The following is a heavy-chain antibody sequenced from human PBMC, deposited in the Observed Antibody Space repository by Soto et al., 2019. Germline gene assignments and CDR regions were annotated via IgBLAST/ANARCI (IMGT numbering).Heavy chain of an antibody. CDR3: AREYDSSGYYQIRYPDY. CDR2: INAGNGNT. V-gene: IGHV1-3*01. Sequence: ASVKVSCKASGYTFTSYAMHWVRQAPGQRLEWMGWINAGNGNTKYSQKFQGRVTITRDTSASTAYMELSSLRSEDTAVYYCAREYDSSGYYQIRYPDYWGQGTLVTVSS. CDR1: GYTFTSYA. J-gene: IGHJ4*02. D-gene: IGHD3-22*01.